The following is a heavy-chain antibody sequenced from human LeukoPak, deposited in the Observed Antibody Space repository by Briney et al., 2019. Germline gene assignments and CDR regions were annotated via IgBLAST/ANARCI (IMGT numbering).Heavy chain of an antibody. D-gene: IGHD6-13*01. Sequence: GASVKVSCRTSGYMFSTYGISWVRQAPGQGLEWMGWISAYNGNTNYAQKLQGRVTMTTDTSTSTAYMELRSLRSDDTAVYYCARDYGGAAAGYYYYYYYMDVWGKGTTVTVSS. CDR3: ARDYGGAAAGYYYYYYYMDV. V-gene: IGHV1-18*01. J-gene: IGHJ6*03. CDR1: GYMFSTYG. CDR2: ISAYNGNT.